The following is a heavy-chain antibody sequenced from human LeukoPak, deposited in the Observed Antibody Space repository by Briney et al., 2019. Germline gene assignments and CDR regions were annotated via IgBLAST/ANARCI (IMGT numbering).Heavy chain of an antibody. D-gene: IGHD2-2*01. Sequence: QAGGSLRLSCAASGFTFSSYGMHWVRQAPGKGLEWVAVISYDGSNKYYADSVKGRFTISRDNSKNTLYLQMNSLRVEDTAVYYCAKGSSRIGYHGAEVEFWGQGTLVTVSS. CDR2: ISYDGSNK. CDR3: AKGSSRIGYHGAEVEF. CDR1: GFTFSSYG. J-gene: IGHJ4*02. V-gene: IGHV3-30*18.